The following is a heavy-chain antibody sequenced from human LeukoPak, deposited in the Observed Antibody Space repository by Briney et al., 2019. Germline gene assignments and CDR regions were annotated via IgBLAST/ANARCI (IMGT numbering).Heavy chain of an antibody. CDR2: IKQDGSEK. D-gene: IGHD6-6*01. Sequence: PGGSLRLSCAASGFTFSNYWMNWLRQVQGKGLEWVADIKQDGSEKYYVDSVKGRFTISRDNAKNSLYLKMNSLRAEDTAMYYCGRDSPYSARGQPTDCWGQGTLVTVSS. CDR3: GRDSPYSARGQPTDC. V-gene: IGHV3-7*01. CDR1: GFTFSNYW. J-gene: IGHJ4*02.